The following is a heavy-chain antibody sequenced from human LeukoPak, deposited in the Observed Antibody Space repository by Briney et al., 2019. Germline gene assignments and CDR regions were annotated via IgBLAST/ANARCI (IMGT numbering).Heavy chain of an antibody. D-gene: IGHD2-15*01. CDR3: AKGQLGYCSGVICYPFDY. CDR2: LTNSGDNT. CDR1: GFTRSIYA. V-gene: IGHV3-23*01. Sequence: PGGSLRLSCAASGFTRSIYAMHWVRKSRGRGGEWVASLTNSGDNTYHADSVKGRFSISRDNSKNTLYMQMNSLRAEDKGVYYCAKGQLGYCSGVICYPFDYRGQGTVVTVSP. J-gene: IGHJ4*02.